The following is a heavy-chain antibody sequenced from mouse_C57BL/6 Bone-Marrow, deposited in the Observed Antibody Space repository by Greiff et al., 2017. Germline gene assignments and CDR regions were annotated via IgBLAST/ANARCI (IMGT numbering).Heavy chain of an antibody. Sequence: VQLKESGGDLVKPGGSLKLSCAASGFTFSSYGMSWVRQTPDKRLEWVATISSGGSYTYYPDSVKGRFTISRDNAKNTLYLQMSRLKSEDTAMYYCARRGWLLRYWYFDVWGTGTTVTVSS. CDR3: ARRGWLLRYWYFDV. D-gene: IGHD2-3*01. V-gene: IGHV5-6*01. CDR2: ISSGGSYT. CDR1: GFTFSSYG. J-gene: IGHJ1*03.